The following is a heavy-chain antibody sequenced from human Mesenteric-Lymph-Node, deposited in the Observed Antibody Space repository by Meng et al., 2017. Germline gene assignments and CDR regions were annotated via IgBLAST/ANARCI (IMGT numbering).Heavy chain of an antibody. Sequence: QVQLQESGPGLVKPYQTLSITCTVSGGSISSSNYYWSWIRQPPGKGLEWSGHIYNSGSTYYNPSLKSRITISVDTSKNQFSLKLSSVTAADTAVYYCARGQKGYFDLWGRGTLVTVSS. J-gene: IGHJ2*01. V-gene: IGHV4-30-4*01. CDR1: GGSISSSNYY. CDR2: IYNSGST. CDR3: ARGQKGYFDL.